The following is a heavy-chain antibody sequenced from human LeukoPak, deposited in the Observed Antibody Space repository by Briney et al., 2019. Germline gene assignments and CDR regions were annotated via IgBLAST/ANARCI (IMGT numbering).Heavy chain of an antibody. Sequence: GGSLRLSCAASGFTVSRNYMSWVRQAPGKGLEWVSFIYSDNTHYSDSVKGRFTISRDNSKNTLYLQMNSLRAEDTALYYCAKVPSSSWQGDYYFDYWGQGTLVTVSS. D-gene: IGHD6-13*01. CDR3: AKVPSSSWQGDYYFDY. V-gene: IGHV3-53*05. CDR2: IYSDNT. CDR1: GFTVSRNY. J-gene: IGHJ4*02.